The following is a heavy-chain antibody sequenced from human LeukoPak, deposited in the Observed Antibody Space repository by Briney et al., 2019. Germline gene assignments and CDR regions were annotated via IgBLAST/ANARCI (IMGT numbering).Heavy chain of an antibody. CDR2: INHSGST. Sequence: SETLSLTCAVYGGTFSGYYWSWIRQPPGKGLEWIGEINHSGSTNYNPSLKSRVTISVDTSKNQFSLKLSSVAAADTAVYYCGRGATGYWGQGTLVTVSS. CDR1: GGTFSGYY. D-gene: IGHD1-26*01. J-gene: IGHJ4*02. CDR3: GRGATGY. V-gene: IGHV4-34*01.